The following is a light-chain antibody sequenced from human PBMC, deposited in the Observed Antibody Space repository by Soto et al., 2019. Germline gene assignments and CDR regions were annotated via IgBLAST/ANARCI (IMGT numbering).Light chain of an antibody. CDR1: QSVSRY. CDR2: DAS. CDR3: QQRSNWPST. V-gene: IGKV3-11*01. Sequence: EIVLTQSPATLSLSPEERATLSCRASQSVSRYLAWYQQKPGQAPRLLIYDASSRATGIPARFSGSGSGTDFTLTITSLEPQDFAVYYCQQRSNWPSTFGGGTKVEI. J-gene: IGKJ4*01.